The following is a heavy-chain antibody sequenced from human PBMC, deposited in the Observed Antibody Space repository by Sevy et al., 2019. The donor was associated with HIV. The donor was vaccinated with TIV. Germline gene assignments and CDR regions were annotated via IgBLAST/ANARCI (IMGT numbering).Heavy chain of an antibody. CDR3: ARGATALDY. CDR1: GDSFSSYY. J-gene: IGHJ4*02. CDR2: IYASGST. V-gene: IGHV4-4*07. D-gene: IGHD2-2*03. Sequence: SETLPLTCNVSGDSFSSYYWNWIRQPAGKGLEWIGRIYASGSTNYNPSLKSRVTMSVDRSKNQFSLKLSSVAAADTAVYYCARGATALDYWGQGTLVTVSS.